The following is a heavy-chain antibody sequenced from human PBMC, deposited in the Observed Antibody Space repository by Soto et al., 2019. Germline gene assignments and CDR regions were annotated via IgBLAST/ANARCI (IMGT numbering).Heavy chain of an antibody. V-gene: IGHV3-48*01. J-gene: IGHJ3*02. CDR1: GFTFSSYS. CDR2: ISSSSSTI. CDR3: ARDPPYSSGWYYPPFLGAFDI. D-gene: IGHD6-19*01. Sequence: GGSLRLSCAASGFTFSSYSMNWVRQAPGKGLEWVSYISSSSSTIYYADSVKGRFTISRDNAKNSLYLQMNSLRAEDTAVYYCARDPPYSSGWYYPPFLGAFDISGQGTMVTGS.